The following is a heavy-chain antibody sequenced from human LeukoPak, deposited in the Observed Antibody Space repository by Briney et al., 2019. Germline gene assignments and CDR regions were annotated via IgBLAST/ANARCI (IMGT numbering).Heavy chain of an antibody. CDR1: GFTFNNAW. V-gene: IGHV3-15*01. J-gene: IGHJ6*03. D-gene: IGHD6-19*01. CDR3: TTNAVYYYYYMDV. Sequence: PGGSLRLSCAASGFTFNNAWLSWVRQAPGKGLEWVGRIKSKPDGGTTDYAAPVKGRFTISRDESKKTLYLQVDSLKTEDTAVYYCTTNAVYYYYYMDVWGKGTAVTVSS. CDR2: IKSKPDGGTT.